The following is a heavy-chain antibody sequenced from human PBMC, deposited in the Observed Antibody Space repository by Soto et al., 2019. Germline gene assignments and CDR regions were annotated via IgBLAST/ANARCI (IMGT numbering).Heavy chain of an antibody. CDR3: ARVSNDRSSGWYYFDY. J-gene: IGHJ4*02. CDR2: MNPNSGNT. Sequence: GASVKVSCKASGYTFTSYDIHWVRQATGQGLEWMGWMNPNSGNTGYAQKFQGRVTMTRNTSISTAYMELSSLRSEDTAVYYCARVSNDRSSGWYYFDYWGQGTLVTVSS. CDR1: GYTFTSYD. D-gene: IGHD6-19*01. V-gene: IGHV1-8*01.